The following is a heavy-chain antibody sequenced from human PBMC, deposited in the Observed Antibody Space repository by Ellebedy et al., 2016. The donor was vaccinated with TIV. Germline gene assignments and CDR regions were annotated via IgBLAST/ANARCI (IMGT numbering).Heavy chain of an antibody. J-gene: IGHJ4*02. CDR2: IKQDGSEK. Sequence: GESLKISCAASGFTFSSNWMSWVRQTPGKGLEWVAYIKQDGSEKYYVDSVKGRFNISRDNAKNSLYLQMNSLRDEDTAVYYCASGRSFNWGQGTLVTVSS. CDR3: ASGRSFN. V-gene: IGHV3-7*03. D-gene: IGHD3-10*01. CDR1: GFTFSSNW.